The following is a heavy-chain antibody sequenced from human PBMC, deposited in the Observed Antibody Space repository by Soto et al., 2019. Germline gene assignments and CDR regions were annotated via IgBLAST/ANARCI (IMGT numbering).Heavy chain of an antibody. CDR2: ISGSGGST. CDR1: GFTFSSYA. J-gene: IGHJ4*02. Sequence: GGSLRLSCAASGFTFSSYAMTWVRQAPGKGLEWVSVISGSGGSTYYAESVKGRFTISRDNSKNTLYLQMNSLRAEDTAVYYCASRSSGWYFDYWGQGTLVTVSS. D-gene: IGHD6-19*01. CDR3: ASRSSGWYFDY. V-gene: IGHV3-23*01.